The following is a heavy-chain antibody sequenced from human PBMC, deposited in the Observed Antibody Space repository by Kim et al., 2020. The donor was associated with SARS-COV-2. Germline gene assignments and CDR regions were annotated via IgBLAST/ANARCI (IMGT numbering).Heavy chain of an antibody. Sequence: GGSLRLSCAASGFTFSSYAMSWVRQAPGKGLEWVSAISGSGGSTYYADSVKGRFTISRDNSKNTLYLQMNSLRAEDTAVYYCAKDWSEKNGSGSFYGMDVWGQGTTVTVSS. V-gene: IGHV3-23*01. D-gene: IGHD3-10*01. J-gene: IGHJ6*02. CDR3: AKDWSEKNGSGSFYGMDV. CDR2: ISGSGGST. CDR1: GFTFSSYA.